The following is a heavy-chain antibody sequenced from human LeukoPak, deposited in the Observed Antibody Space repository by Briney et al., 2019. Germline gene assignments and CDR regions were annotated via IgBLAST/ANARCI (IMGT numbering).Heavy chain of an antibody. Sequence: GGSLRLSCAASGFIFDDFGMNWVRQVPGKGLEWVSGINWNGGSTGYADSVKGRFTISRDNSKDTLYLQMNSLRAEDTAVYYCARGESFAFANWGQGTMVTVSS. D-gene: IGHD2-21*01. CDR1: GFIFDDFG. CDR2: INWNGGST. V-gene: IGHV3-20*04. CDR3: ARGESFAFAN. J-gene: IGHJ3*02.